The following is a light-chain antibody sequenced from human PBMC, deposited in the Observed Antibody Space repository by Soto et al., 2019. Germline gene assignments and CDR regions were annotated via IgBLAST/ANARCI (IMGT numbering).Light chain of an antibody. CDR1: SSDVGGYDY. V-gene: IGLV2-11*01. CDR3: CSYGGSFPYI. J-gene: IGLJ1*01. CDR2: DVT. Sequence: QSVLTQPPSVSGSPGQSATISCTGTSSDVGGYDYVSWYQQHPGKAPKLLIYDVTKRPSGVPDRFSGSKSGNTASLTISGLQAEDEADFFCCSYGGSFPYIFGTGTKVTVL.